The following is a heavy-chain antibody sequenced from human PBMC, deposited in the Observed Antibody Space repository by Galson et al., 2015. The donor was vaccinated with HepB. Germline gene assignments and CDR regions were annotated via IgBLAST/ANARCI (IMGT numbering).Heavy chain of an antibody. V-gene: IGHV3-23*01. Sequence: SLRLSCAASGFAFHSHAMSWVRQAPGKGLEWISGISGNGDSTFYAVSVKGRVTVSRDNSKNMLYLQMDSLTAEDTGLYFCAKGYGLFDSWAQGILVTVSS. CDR1: GFAFHSHA. CDR2: ISGNGDST. CDR3: AKGYGLFDS. J-gene: IGHJ5*01. D-gene: IGHD3-16*01.